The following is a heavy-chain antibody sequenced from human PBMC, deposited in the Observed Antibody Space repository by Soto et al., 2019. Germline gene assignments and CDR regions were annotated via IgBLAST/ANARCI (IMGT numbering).Heavy chain of an antibody. Sequence: SETLSLTCAVYGKSLSGYYRSWIRQPPGKALEWIGEINHSGNTNYNPSLKSRVTISVDTSKNQLFLNLSSVTAADTAMYYCARHHVRGRTIAGAAEFWGQGTLVTVSS. CDR2: INHSGNT. CDR1: GKSLSGYY. D-gene: IGHD1-26*01. CDR3: ARHHVRGRTIAGAAEF. V-gene: IGHV4-34*01. J-gene: IGHJ4*02.